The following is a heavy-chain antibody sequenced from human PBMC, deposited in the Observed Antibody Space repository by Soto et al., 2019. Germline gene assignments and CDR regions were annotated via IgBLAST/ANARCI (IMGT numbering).Heavy chain of an antibody. CDR2: ISGSGGST. Sequence: EAQLVESGGGLVQPGGSLRLSCAASGFTFSNYEMHWVRQAPGKGLEWVSAISGSGGSTYYADSVKGRFTISRDNSKNTLYLQMNSLRAEDTAVYYCAKDLRSSSRRWYFDLWGRGTLVTVSS. CDR1: GFTFSNYE. CDR3: AKDLRSSSRRWYFDL. J-gene: IGHJ2*01. D-gene: IGHD6-6*01. V-gene: IGHV3-23*04.